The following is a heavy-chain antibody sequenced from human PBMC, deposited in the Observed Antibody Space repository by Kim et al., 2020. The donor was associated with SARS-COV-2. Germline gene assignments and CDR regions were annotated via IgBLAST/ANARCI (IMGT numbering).Heavy chain of an antibody. CDR3: ARGPHRGGASLYYYYGMDV. V-gene: IGHV1-69*13. D-gene: IGHD2-21*01. J-gene: IGHJ6*02. CDR1: GGTFSSYA. CDR2: IIPIFGTA. Sequence: SVKVSCKASGGTFSSYAISWVRQAPGQGLEWMGGIIPIFGTANYAQKFQGRVTITADESTSTAYMELSSLRSEDTAVYYCARGPHRGGASLYYYYGMDVWGQGTTVTVSS.